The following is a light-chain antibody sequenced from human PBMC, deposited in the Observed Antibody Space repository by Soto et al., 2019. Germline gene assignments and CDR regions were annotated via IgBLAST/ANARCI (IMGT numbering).Light chain of an antibody. Sequence: QSALTQPASVSGSPGQSITISCTGSSSNIGAGYDVHWYQQLPGTAPKLVIYGNRNRPSGVPDRFSGSKSGTSASLAITGLQAEDEADYYCQSYDSSLSGSKVVFGGGTKLTVL. CDR3: QSYDSSLSGSKVV. CDR1: SSNIGAGYD. J-gene: IGLJ2*01. V-gene: IGLV1-40*01. CDR2: GNR.